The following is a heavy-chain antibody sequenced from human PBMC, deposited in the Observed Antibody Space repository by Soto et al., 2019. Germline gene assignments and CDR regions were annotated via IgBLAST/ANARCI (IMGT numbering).Heavy chain of an antibody. CDR3: ARWVLGWLFRYGMDV. Sequence: VASVKVSCKASGGTFSSYAISWVRQAPGQGLEWMGGIIPIFGTANYAQKFQGRVTITADESTSTAYMELSSLRSEDTAVYYCARWVLGWLFRYGMDVWGQGTTVTVSS. V-gene: IGHV1-69*13. J-gene: IGHJ6*02. CDR2: IIPIFGTA. D-gene: IGHD3-3*01. CDR1: GGTFSSYA.